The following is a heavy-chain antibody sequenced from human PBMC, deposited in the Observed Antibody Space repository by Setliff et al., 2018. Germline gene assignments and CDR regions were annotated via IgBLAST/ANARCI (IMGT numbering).Heavy chain of an antibody. J-gene: IGHJ6*02. CDR1: GFTFSSFW. CDR3: ARDGVFYAVDF. Sequence: GGSLRLSCSASGFTFSSFWMSGVRQTPGKGLEWVANINQDGSAKYYVDSVRGRFTISRDNAKTSLYLQMNSLRAEDSAVYYCARDGVFYAVDFWGQGTTVTVSS. CDR2: INQDGSAK. D-gene: IGHD3-10*01. V-gene: IGHV3-7*01.